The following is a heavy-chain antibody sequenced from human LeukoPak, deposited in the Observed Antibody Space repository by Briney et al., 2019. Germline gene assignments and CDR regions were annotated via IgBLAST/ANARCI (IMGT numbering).Heavy chain of an antibody. V-gene: IGHV1-2*04. Sequence: GASVKVSCKASGYTFTGYYMHWVRQAPGQGLEWMGWINPNSGGTNYAQKFQGWVTMTRDTSISTAYMELSRLRSDDTAVYYCARVPPYYYYGMDVWGQGTTVTVSS. CDR3: ARVPPYYYYGMDV. CDR1: GYTFTGYY. J-gene: IGHJ6*02. CDR2: INPNSGGT.